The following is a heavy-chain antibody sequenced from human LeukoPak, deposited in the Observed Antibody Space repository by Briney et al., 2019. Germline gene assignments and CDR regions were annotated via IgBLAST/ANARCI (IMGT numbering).Heavy chain of an antibody. CDR3: ARQTVITGWYFVY. CDR2: INPSDGGA. V-gene: IGHV1-46*01. Sequence: GASVKVSCKASGYTFTSYYMHWVRQAPGQGLEWMGIINPSDGGATYTQKFQGRVTMTRDTSTSTLYMDLSSLRSEDTAVYYCARQTVITGWYFVYWGQRTLVTVSS. CDR1: GYTFTSYY. J-gene: IGHJ4*02. D-gene: IGHD4-17*01.